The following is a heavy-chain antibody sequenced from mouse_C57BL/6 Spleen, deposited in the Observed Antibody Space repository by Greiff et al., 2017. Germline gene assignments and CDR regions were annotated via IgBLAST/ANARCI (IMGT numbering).Heavy chain of an antibody. V-gene: IGHV3-6*01. J-gene: IGHJ3*01. CDR3: AREGR. Sequence: LVESGPGLVKPSQSLSLTCSVTGYSITSGYYWNWIRQFPGNKLEWMGYISYDGSNNYNPSLKNRISITRDTSKNQFFLKLNSVATEDTATYYCAREGRWGQGTLVTVSA. CDR1: GYSITSGYY. CDR2: ISYDGSN.